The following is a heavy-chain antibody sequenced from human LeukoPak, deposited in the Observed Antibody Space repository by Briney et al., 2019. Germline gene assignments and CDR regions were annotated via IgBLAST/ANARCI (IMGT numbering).Heavy chain of an antibody. J-gene: IGHJ4*02. D-gene: IGHD5-18*01. CDR1: GFTFSYYW. CDR3: ATSDVDTAMVSY. V-gene: IGHV3-7*01. CDR2: IKQDGSKK. Sequence: GGSLRLSCAASGFTFSYYWMSWVRQAPGEGLEWVANIKQDGSKKYYLHSVRGRFTISRDNAKNSLFLQMSSLRVEDTAVYYCATSDVDTAMVSYWGQGTLVTVSS.